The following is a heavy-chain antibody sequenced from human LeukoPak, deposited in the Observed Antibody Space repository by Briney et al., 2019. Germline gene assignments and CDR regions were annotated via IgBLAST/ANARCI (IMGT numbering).Heavy chain of an antibody. Sequence: GASVKVSCKASGGTFSSYAISWVRQAPGQGLEWMGGIIPIFGTANYAQKFQGRVTITADESMSTAYMELSSLRSEDTAVYYCARVPYYYDSSGYFFDYWGQGTLVTVSS. J-gene: IGHJ4*02. D-gene: IGHD3-22*01. CDR1: GGTFSSYA. CDR3: ARVPYYYDSSGYFFDY. V-gene: IGHV1-69*13. CDR2: IIPIFGTA.